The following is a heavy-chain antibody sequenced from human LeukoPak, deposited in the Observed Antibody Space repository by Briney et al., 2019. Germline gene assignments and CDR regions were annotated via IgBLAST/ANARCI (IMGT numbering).Heavy chain of an antibody. D-gene: IGHD6-19*01. CDR3: ARGPMSDSSGWYPDFDY. CDR2: IFHSGTT. J-gene: IGHJ4*02. Sequence: SETLSLTCAASGGSISSNNWWSWVRQPPEKGLEWIGEIFHSGTTNYNPSLESLKSRATISVDKSKNQFSLKLSSVTAADTAVYYCARGPMSDSSGWYPDFDYWGQGTLVTVSS. V-gene: IGHV4-4*02. CDR1: GGSISSNNW.